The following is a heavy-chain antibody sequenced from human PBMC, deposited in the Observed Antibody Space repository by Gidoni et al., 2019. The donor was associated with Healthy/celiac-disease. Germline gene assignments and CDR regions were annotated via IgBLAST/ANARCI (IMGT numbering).Heavy chain of an antibody. Sequence: QLQLQESGPGMVKPSETLSLTCTVSGCSISSSSYYWGWIRQPPGKGLEWIGSIYYSGSTYYTPSLKSRFTISVDTYKNQFSLKLSSVTAADTAVYYCARLASGWYSDAFDIWGQGTMVTVSS. CDR3: ARLASGWYSDAFDI. D-gene: IGHD6-19*01. J-gene: IGHJ3*02. CDR1: GCSISSSSYY. CDR2: IYYSGST. V-gene: IGHV4-39*01.